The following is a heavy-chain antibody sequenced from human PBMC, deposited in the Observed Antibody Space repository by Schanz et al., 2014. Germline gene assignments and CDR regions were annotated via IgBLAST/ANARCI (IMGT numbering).Heavy chain of an antibody. D-gene: IGHD3-10*01. Sequence: VQLLESGGGLVQPGGSLRLSCAASGITFSGYSMNWVRQAPGKGLEWVANIGYDGSEKYYVDSVKGRFTISRDNSKDTLYLQMSGLTPEDTAVYYCARGHMPIQGVPMDFWGQGALVTVSS. CDR2: IGYDGSEK. CDR3: ARGHMPIQGVPMDF. CDR1: GITFSGYS. J-gene: IGHJ4*02. V-gene: IGHV3-33*08.